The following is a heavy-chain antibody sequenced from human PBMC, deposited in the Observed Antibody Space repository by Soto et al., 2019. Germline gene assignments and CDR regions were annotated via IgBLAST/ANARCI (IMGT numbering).Heavy chain of an antibody. CDR3: AAKSGFPYYFDL. CDR2: IIPVFLTT. V-gene: IGHV1-69*01. CDR1: GDTFSSYA. Sequence: QVHLVQSGPEVKKPGSSVRVSCQVSGDTFSSYAINWVRQAPGQGLEWMGGIIPVFLTTNYAQRFQDRLTIIADASTSTASMELTSVRRYDSAVYYCAAKSGFPYYFDLWGQGSLVTVSS. D-gene: IGHD3-9*01. J-gene: IGHJ4*02.